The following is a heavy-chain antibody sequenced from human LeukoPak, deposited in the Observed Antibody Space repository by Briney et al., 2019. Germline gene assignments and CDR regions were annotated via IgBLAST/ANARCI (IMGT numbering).Heavy chain of an antibody. D-gene: IGHD2-8*02. Sequence: QPGRSLRLSCAASGFTFSSYAMHWVRQAPGKGLEWVAVISYDGSNKYYADSVKGRFTISRDNSKNTLYLQMNSLRAEDTAVYYCARDIGEGGVESLDYWGQGTLVTVSS. CDR2: ISYDGSNK. CDR3: ARDIGEGGVESLDY. V-gene: IGHV3-30-3*01. J-gene: IGHJ4*02. CDR1: GFTFSSYA.